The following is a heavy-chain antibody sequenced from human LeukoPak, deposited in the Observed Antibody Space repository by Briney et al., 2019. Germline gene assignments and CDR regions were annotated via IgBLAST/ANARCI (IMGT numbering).Heavy chain of an antibody. V-gene: IGHV3-33*01. CDR3: ARGSYSSGWYLDY. Sequence: GGSLRLSCAASRFAFRTHGMHWVRQAPGKGLEWVAVIWYDGSNKNYADSVKGRFTISRDNSKNTLFLQMNSQRDEDTAVYHCARGSYSSGWYLDYWGQGTLVTVSS. CDR2: IWYDGSNK. J-gene: IGHJ4*02. D-gene: IGHD3-22*01. CDR1: RFAFRTHG.